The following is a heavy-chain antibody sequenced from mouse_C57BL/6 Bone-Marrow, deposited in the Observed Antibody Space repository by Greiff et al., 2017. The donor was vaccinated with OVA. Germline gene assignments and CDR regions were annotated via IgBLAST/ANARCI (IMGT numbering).Heavy chain of an antibody. D-gene: IGHD4-1*01. CDR1: GFTFSSYA. CDR3: ARDRSLGPFYYAMDY. Sequence: EVNVVESGGGLVKPGGSLKLSCAASGFTFSSYAMSWVRQTPEKRLEWVATISDGGSYTYYPDNVKGRFTISRDNAKNNLYLQMSHLKSEDTAMYYCARDRSLGPFYYAMDYWGQGTSVTVSS. J-gene: IGHJ4*01. CDR2: ISDGGSYT. V-gene: IGHV5-4*01.